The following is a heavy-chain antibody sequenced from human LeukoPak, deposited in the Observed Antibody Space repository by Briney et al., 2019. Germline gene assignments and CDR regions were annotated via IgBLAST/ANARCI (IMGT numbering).Heavy chain of an antibody. CDR2: INPNSGGT. CDR1: GYTFTGYY. J-gene: IGHJ5*02. Sequence: ASVKVSCKASGYTFTGYYMHWVRQAPGQGLEWMGWINPNSGGTNYVQKFQGRVTMTRDTSISTAYMELSRLRSDDTAVYYCAREEYSSSSNRFDPWGQGTLVTVSS. CDR3: AREEYSSSSNRFDP. V-gene: IGHV1-2*02. D-gene: IGHD6-6*01.